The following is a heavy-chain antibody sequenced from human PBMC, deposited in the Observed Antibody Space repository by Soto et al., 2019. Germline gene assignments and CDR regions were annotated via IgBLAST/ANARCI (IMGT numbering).Heavy chain of an antibody. Sequence: QVQLVQSGAEVKKPGSSVKVSCKASGGTFSSYAISWVRQAPGQGLEWMGGIIPIFGTANYAQKFQGRVTISADESTSTAYMELSSLRFEDTAVYYCARYGGCGGDCLNYWGQGTLVIVSS. CDR1: GGTFSSYA. CDR3: ARYGGCGGDCLNY. D-gene: IGHD2-21*02. CDR2: IIPIFGTA. J-gene: IGHJ4*02. V-gene: IGHV1-69*12.